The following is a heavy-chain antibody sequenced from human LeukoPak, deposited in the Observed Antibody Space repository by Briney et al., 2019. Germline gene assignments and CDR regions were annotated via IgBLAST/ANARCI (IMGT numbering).Heavy chain of an antibody. J-gene: IGHJ4*02. CDR3: ARALSTPPRSDY. CDR1: GGSFSGYY. CDR2: ISHSGST. Sequence: SETLSLTCAVYGGSFSGYYWSWIRQPPGKELEWIGEISHSGSTNYNPSLKSRVTISVDTSKNQFSLKLSSVTAADTAVYYCARALSTPPRSDYWGQGTLVTVSS. V-gene: IGHV4-34*01. D-gene: IGHD3-16*02.